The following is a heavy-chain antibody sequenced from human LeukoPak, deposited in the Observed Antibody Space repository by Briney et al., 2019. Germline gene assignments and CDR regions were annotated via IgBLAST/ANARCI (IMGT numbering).Heavy chain of an antibody. J-gene: IGHJ5*02. Sequence: SETLSLTCTVSGGSISSYYWSWIRQPPGKGLEWIGYICYSGSTNYNPSLKSRVTISVDTSKNQFSLKLSSVTAADTAVYYCAIWRGLGYCSSTSCFRFDPWGQGTLVTVSS. V-gene: IGHV4-59*01. CDR3: AIWRGLGYCSSTSCFRFDP. CDR1: GGSISSYY. D-gene: IGHD2-2*01. CDR2: ICYSGST.